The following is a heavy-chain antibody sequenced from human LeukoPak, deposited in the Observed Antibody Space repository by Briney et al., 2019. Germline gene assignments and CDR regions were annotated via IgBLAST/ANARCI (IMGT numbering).Heavy chain of an antibody. CDR2: ISRSGSTR. CDR1: GFTFSACE. D-gene: IGHD3-10*01. CDR3: ARVATMVRVPLDALDI. V-gene: IGHV3-48*03. Sequence: GGSLRLSCAISGFTFSACELTWVRQAPGKGLEWVSYISRSGSTRYCADSVKGRFTISRDNAKNSLYLQMNSLRAEDTAVYYCARVATMVRVPLDALDIWGQGTMVSVSS. J-gene: IGHJ3*02.